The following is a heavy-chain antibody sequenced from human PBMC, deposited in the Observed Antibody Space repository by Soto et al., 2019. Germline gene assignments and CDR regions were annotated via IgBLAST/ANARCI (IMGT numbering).Heavy chain of an antibody. J-gene: IGHJ4*02. CDR2: INPNSGGT. V-gene: IGHV1-2*02. CDR1: GYTFTGYY. D-gene: IGHD3-10*01. Sequence: GGSVKVSFKASGYTFTGYYMHLVRQAPGQGLEWMGWINPNSGGTNYAQKFQGRVTMTRDTSISTAYMELSRLRSDDTAVYYCARGERRVRLWFGEPTIDYWGQGTMVTVSS. CDR3: ARGERRVRLWFGEPTIDY.